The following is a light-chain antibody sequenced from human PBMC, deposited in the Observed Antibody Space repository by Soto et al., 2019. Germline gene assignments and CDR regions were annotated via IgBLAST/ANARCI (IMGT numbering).Light chain of an antibody. CDR1: SSNFGAGYD. CDR2: GVT. CDR3: TSYTSSSTHV. V-gene: IGLV1-40*01. J-gene: IGLJ1*01. Sequence: QSVLTQPPSVSGAPGQRITISCTGSSSNFGAGYDVHWYQQLPGTAPKFIIYGVTNRPSGVSHRFSGSKSANTASLTISGLQAEDEADYYCTSYTSSSTHVFGTGTKVTVL.